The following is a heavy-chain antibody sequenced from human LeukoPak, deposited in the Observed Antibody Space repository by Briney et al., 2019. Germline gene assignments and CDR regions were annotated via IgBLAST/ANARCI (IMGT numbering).Heavy chain of an antibody. CDR3: ARGPLMSAGGGVDP. CDR2: VSVRGGK. V-gene: IGHV4-4*07. D-gene: IGHD6-13*01. Sequence: KASETLSLTCTVSGGSISHYYWSWIRQSAGKGLEWIGRVSVRGGKNYNPSLTSRVSMSIDTSKDQVSLKLTSVTAADTAVYYCARGPLMSAGGGVDPWGQGTLVTVSS. J-gene: IGHJ5*02. CDR1: GGSISHYY.